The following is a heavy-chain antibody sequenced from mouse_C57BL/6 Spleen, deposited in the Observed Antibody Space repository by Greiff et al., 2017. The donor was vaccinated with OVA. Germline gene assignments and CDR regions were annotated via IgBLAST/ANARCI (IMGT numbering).Heavy chain of an antibody. D-gene: IGHD2-2*01. J-gene: IGHJ3*01. Sequence: QVQLQQPGAELVKPGASVKLSCKASGYTFTSYWMHWVKQRPGRGLEWIGRIDPNSGGTKYNEKFKSKATLTVEQPSSTAYMQLSGLPSESSAVYYCARDVYGANAWFAYWGQGTLVTVSA. CDR1: GYTFTSYW. CDR2: IDPNSGGT. V-gene: IGHV1-72*01. CDR3: ARDVYGANAWFAY.